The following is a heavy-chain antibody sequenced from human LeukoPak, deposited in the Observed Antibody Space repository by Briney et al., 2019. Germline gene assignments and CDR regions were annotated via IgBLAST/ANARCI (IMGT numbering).Heavy chain of an antibody. J-gene: IGHJ4*02. Sequence: ASVKVSCKASGYTFTSYGISWVRQAPGQGLEWMGWMNPNSGNTGYAQKFQGKVTKTRNTSISTAYMELSSLRSEDTAVYYCARGLGRTAMVTRGGVRFDYWGQGTLVTVSS. CDR2: MNPNSGNT. CDR1: GYTFTSYG. V-gene: IGHV1-8*01. D-gene: IGHD5-18*01. CDR3: ARGLGRTAMVTRGGVRFDY.